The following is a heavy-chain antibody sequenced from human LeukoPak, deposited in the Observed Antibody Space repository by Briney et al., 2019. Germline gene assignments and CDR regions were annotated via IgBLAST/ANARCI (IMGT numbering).Heavy chain of an antibody. CDR2: ISAYNGNT. V-gene: IGHV1-18*01. CDR3: ARVLGYCSSTSCYDFDY. D-gene: IGHD2-2*01. J-gene: IGHJ4*02. Sequence: ASVKVSCKASGYTFTSYGISWVRQAPGQGLEWMGWISAYNGNTNYAQKLQGRVTMTTDTSTSTAYMELRSLRSDDTAAYYCARVLGYCSSTSCYDFDYWGQGTLVTVSS. CDR1: GYTFTSYG.